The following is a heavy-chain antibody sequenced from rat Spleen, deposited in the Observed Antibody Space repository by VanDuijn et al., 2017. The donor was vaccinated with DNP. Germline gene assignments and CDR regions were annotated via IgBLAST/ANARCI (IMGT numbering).Heavy chain of an antibody. V-gene: IGHV5-22*01. D-gene: IGHD1-3*01. Sequence: EVQLVESGGGLVQPGRSLKLSCAASGFTFSDYYMAWVRQAPTKGLEWVAYIGSDGYAPYYGDSVKGRFTISRDNAKSTLYLQMNSLRSEDMATYYCATQPQSMDFDYWGQGVMVTVSS. J-gene: IGHJ2*01. CDR1: GFTFSDYY. CDR2: IGSDGYAP. CDR3: ATQPQSMDFDY.